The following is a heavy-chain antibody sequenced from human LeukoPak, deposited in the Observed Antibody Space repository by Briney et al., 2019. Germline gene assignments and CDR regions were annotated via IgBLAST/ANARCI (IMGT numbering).Heavy chain of an antibody. CDR3: ARDIAVYGGDYYYGMDV. Sequence: GASVKVSCKASGGTFSSYAISWVRQAPGQGLEWMGRIIPILGIANYAQKFQGRVTITADKSTSTAYMELSSLRSEDTAVYYCARDIAVYGGDYYYGMDVWGQGTTVTVYS. CDR1: GGTFSSYA. D-gene: IGHD6-19*01. CDR2: IIPILGIA. V-gene: IGHV1-69*04. J-gene: IGHJ6*02.